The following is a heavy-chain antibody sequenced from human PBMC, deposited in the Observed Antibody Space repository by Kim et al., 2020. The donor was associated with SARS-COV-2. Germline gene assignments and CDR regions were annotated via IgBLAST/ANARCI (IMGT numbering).Heavy chain of an antibody. Sequence: GGSLRLSCAASGFTFSSYGMHWVRQAPGKGLEWVAIIWYDGSNKYYADSVKGRFTISRDNSKNTLYLQMNSLRAEDTAVYYCARDKVGATDGGMDVWGQGTTVTVSS. D-gene: IGHD1-26*01. V-gene: IGHV3-33*01. J-gene: IGHJ6*02. CDR3: ARDKVGATDGGMDV. CDR2: IWYDGSNK. CDR1: GFTFSSYG.